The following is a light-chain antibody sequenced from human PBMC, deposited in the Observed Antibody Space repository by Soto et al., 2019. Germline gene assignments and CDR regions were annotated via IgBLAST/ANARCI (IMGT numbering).Light chain of an antibody. CDR1: QGIRSL. CDR3: QQLSRYPRT. Sequence: IQLTQSPSSLSASVGDRVTITCRASQGIRSLLAWYQQKPGKAPNLLIYGASTLQSGVPSRFSGSGSGTDFTLTIARLQPEDFATYYCQQLSRYPRTFGQGTKLEVK. V-gene: IGKV1-9*01. CDR2: GAS. J-gene: IGKJ1*01.